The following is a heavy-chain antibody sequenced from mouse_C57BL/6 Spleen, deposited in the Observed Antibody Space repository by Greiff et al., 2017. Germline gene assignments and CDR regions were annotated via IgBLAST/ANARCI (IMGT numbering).Heavy chain of an antibody. CDR3: ARSRITTVVGDYLDY. Sequence: QVQLQQPGAELVKPGASVKMSCKASGYTFTSYWITWVKQRPGQGLEWIGDIYPGSGSTNYNEKFKSKATLTVDTSSSTAYMQISSLTSEDSAVYYCARSRITTVVGDYLDYWGQGTTRTVSS. V-gene: IGHV1-55*01. CDR2: IYPGSGST. J-gene: IGHJ2*01. CDR1: GYTFTSYW. D-gene: IGHD1-1*01.